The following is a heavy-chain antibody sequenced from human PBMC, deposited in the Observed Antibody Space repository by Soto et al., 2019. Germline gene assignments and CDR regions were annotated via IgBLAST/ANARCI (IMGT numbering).Heavy chain of an antibody. D-gene: IGHD2-2*01. CDR3: AAGEAAIPYGMDV. J-gene: IGHJ6*02. Sequence: QVQLVESGGGVVQPGRSLRLSCAASGFTFSSYGMHWVRQAPGKGLEWVAVISYDGSNKYYADSVKGRFTISRDNSKNTLYLQMNSLRAEDTAVYYCAAGEAAIPYGMDVWGQGTTVTVSS. CDR1: GFTFSSYG. CDR2: ISYDGSNK. V-gene: IGHV3-30*03.